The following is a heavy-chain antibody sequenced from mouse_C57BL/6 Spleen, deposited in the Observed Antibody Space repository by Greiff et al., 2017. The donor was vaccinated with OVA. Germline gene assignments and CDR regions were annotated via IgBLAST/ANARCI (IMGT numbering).Heavy chain of an antibody. D-gene: IGHD1-1*01. CDR2: IDPSDSYT. CDR1: GYTFTSYW. CDR3: ARVDSLGSSDY. J-gene: IGHJ2*01. Sequence: VQLQQPGAELVKPGASVKLSCKASGYTFTSYWMQWVKQRPGQGLEWIGEIDPSDSYTNYNKKFKGKATLTVDTSSSTADMQLSSLTSEDSAVYYCARVDSLGSSDYWGQGTTLTVSS. V-gene: IGHV1-50*01.